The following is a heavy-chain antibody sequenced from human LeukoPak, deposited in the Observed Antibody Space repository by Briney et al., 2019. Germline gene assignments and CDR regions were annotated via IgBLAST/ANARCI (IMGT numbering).Heavy chain of an antibody. J-gene: IGHJ4*02. Sequence: GGSLRLSCAASGFTFSSYSMNWVRQAPGKGLEWVSSISSSSSYVYYADSVKGRFTISRDNAKNSLYLQMYSLRAEDTAVYYCARETDPTDYWGQGTLVTVSS. CDR1: GFTFSSYS. CDR3: ARETDPTDY. V-gene: IGHV3-21*01. CDR2: ISSSSSYV.